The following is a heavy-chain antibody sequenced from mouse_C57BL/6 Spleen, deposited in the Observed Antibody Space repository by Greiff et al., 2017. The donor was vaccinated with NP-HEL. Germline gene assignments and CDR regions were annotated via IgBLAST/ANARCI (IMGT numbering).Heavy chain of an antibody. J-gene: IGHJ2*01. CDR2: INPGSGGT. CDR1: GYAFTNYL. D-gene: IGHD2-2*01. V-gene: IGHV1-54*01. CDR3: AREGDGYDYFDY. Sequence: VQLQQSGAELVRPGTSVKVSCKASGYAFTNYLIEWVKQRPGQGLEWIGVINPGSGGTNYNEKFKGKATLTADKASSTAYMQRSSLTSEDSAVYFCAREGDGYDYFDYWGQGTTLTVSS.